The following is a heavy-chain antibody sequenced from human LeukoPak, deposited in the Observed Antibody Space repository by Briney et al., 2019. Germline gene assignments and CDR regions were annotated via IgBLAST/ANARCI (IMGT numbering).Heavy chain of an antibody. D-gene: IGHD2-21*01. J-gene: IGHJ6*03. CDR2: IYYTGSA. CDR1: GDSFTTYN. V-gene: IGHV4-59*12. CDR3: ACGGPPPYYYRHV. Sequence: SETLSLTCTVSGDSFTTYNCNWIRQPPGKGLEWIAHIYYTGSASYNPSLKSRATISVDTSKNQFSLRLSSVTAADTAVYYCACGGPPPYYYRHVWGRGTTVAVPS.